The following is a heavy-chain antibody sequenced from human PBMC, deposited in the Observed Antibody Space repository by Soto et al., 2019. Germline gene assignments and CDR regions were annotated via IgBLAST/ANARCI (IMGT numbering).Heavy chain of an antibody. CDR2: INHSGST. CDR1: GGSFSGYY. V-gene: IGHV4-34*01. CDR3: ASQGDVDTAMVDYYYGMDV. J-gene: IGHJ6*02. D-gene: IGHD5-18*01. Sequence: SETLSLTCAVYGGSFSGYYWSWIRQPPGKGLEWIGEINHSGSTNYNPSLKSRVTISVDTSKNQFSLKLSSVTAADTAVYYCASQGDVDTAMVDYYYGMDVWSQGTTVTVSS.